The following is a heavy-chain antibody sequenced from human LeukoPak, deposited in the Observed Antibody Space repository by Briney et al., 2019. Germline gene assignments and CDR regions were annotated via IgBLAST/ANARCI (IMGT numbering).Heavy chain of an antibody. D-gene: IGHD1-14*01. CDR3: ARDRGPAGGGYFDY. CDR1: GFIFSNYA. J-gene: IGHJ4*02. V-gene: IGHV3-23*01. CDR2: ITDDSGST. Sequence: GGSLRLSCAASGFIFSNYAMGWVRQAPGKGLEWFSAITDDSGSTYYADSVKGRFTISRDNAKNSLYLQMNSLRAEDTAVYYCARDRGPAGGGYFDYWGQGTLVTVSS.